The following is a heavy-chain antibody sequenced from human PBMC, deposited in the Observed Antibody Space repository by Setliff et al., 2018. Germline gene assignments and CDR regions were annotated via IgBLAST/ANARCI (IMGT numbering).Heavy chain of an antibody. Sequence: ASVKVSCKASGYTFTSYLIHWVRQDPGQGLEWMGIIDPSGGSSTYAQKLQGRVTITTDESTSTAYMELSSLRSEDTAVYYCARVSEEYSSVPDWGQGTLVTVSS. V-gene: IGHV1-46*04. CDR2: IDPSGGSS. CDR1: GYTFTSYL. J-gene: IGHJ4*02. CDR3: ARVSEEYSSVPD. D-gene: IGHD6-19*01.